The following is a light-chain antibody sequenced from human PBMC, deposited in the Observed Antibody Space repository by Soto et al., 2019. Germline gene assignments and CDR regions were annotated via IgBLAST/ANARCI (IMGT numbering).Light chain of an antibody. CDR2: DND. J-gene: IGLJ3*02. V-gene: IGLV1-51*01. Sequence: QSVLTQPPSVSGAPRQRVTISCSGSTSNIGNNYVSWYQHLPGTAPKLLIYDNDKLPSGIPDRFSGSKSGTSASLAITGLQTGDEADYYCEAWDDSLNGDVFGGGTKVTVL. CDR1: TSNIGNNY. CDR3: EAWDDSLNGDV.